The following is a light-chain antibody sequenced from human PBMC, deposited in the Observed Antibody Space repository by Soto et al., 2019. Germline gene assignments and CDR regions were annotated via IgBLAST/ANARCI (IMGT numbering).Light chain of an antibody. V-gene: IGKV1-39*01. CDR2: AAS. J-gene: IGKJ1*01. CDR1: QSISSY. Sequence: DIQMTQSPSSLSASVGDRVTITCRASQSISSYLNWYQQKPGKAPKLLIYAASSLQSGATSRFSGSPSGKDFTLTIRTLQPEDFETYYCQQSYSTPPTFGQGTKVDIK. CDR3: QQSYSTPPT.